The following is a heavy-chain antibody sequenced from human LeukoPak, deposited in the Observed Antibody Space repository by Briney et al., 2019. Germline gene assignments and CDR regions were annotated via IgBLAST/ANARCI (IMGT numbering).Heavy chain of an antibody. CDR3: AGVNPFYYDILTGYPYYFDY. CDR2: INPNSGGT. D-gene: IGHD3-9*01. V-gene: IGHV1-2*02. CDR1: GYTFTGYY. Sequence: ASVKVSCKASGYTFTGYYMHWVRQAPGQGLEWMGWINPNSGGTNYAQKFQGRVTMTRDTSISTAYMELSSLRSEDTAVYYCAGVNPFYYDILTGYPYYFDYWGQGTLVTVSS. J-gene: IGHJ4*02.